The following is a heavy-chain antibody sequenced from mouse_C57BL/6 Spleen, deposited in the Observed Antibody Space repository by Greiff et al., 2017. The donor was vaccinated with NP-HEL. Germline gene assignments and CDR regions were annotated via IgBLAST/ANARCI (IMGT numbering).Heavy chain of an antibody. V-gene: IGHV1-55*01. J-gene: IGHJ1*03. D-gene: IGHD2-2*01. CDR3: ARGLTSSYFEV. CDR2: IYPGSGST. CDR1: GYTFTSYW. Sequence: QVQLQQPGAELVKPGASVKMSCKASGYTFTSYWITWVKQRPGQGLEWIGDIYPGSGSTNYNEKFKSKATLTVDKSSSTAYMQLSSLTSEDSAVYYCARGLTSSYFEVWGTGTTVTVAS.